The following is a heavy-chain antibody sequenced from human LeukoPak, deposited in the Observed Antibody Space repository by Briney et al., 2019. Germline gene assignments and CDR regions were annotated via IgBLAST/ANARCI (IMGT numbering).Heavy chain of an antibody. J-gene: IGHJ4*02. CDR1: GYTFTRYY. CDR2: INPSGGST. D-gene: IGHD4-11*01. Sequence: ASVKVSCKASGYTFTRYYIHWVRQAPGQGLEWMGIINPSGGSTSYAQKFQGRVTMTSDTSTSTVYMDLNSLRAEDTAVYYCASNYGGWGQGTLVTVSS. CDR3: ASNYGG. V-gene: IGHV1-46*01.